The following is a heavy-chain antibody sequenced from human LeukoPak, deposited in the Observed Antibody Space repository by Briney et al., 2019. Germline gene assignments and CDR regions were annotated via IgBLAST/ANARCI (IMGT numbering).Heavy chain of an antibody. CDR1: GFTFSSYA. CDR3: ARVFRGSGSYPNKYYYYGMDV. CDR2: ISYDGSNK. D-gene: IGHD3-10*01. Sequence: PGRSLRLSCAASGFTFSSYAMHWVRQAPGKGLEWVAVISYDGSNKYYADSVKGRFTISRDNSKNTLYLQMNSLRAEDTAVYYCARVFRGSGSYPNKYYYYGMDVWGQGTTVTVSS. V-gene: IGHV3-30*04. J-gene: IGHJ6*02.